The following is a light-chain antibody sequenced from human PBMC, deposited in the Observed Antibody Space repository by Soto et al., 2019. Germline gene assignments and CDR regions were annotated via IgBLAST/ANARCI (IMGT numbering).Light chain of an antibody. CDR3: QQYNNWPFT. CDR1: QSVSSN. CDR2: GAS. Sequence: IVMTQSPATLSVSPGERATLSCRASQSVSSNLAWYQQKPGQAPRLLIYGASTRATGIPARFSGSGSGTDFTLTISRLQSADFAVYYCQQYNNWPFTFGPGTKVDIK. V-gene: IGKV3-15*01. J-gene: IGKJ3*01.